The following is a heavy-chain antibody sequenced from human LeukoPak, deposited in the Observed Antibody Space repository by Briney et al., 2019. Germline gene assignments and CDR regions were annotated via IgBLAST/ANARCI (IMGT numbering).Heavy chain of an antibody. Sequence: SETLSLTCTVSGGSISSYYWSWIRQPPGKGLEWIGYIYSSGSTNYNPSLKSRITISVDTSKNQFSLKLSSVTAADTAVYYCARFAYCGGHCWYYFDYWGQGSLVTVSS. CDR3: ARFAYCGGHCWYYFDY. CDR1: GGSISSYY. CDR2: IYSSGST. V-gene: IGHV4-59*01. D-gene: IGHD2-21*02. J-gene: IGHJ4*02.